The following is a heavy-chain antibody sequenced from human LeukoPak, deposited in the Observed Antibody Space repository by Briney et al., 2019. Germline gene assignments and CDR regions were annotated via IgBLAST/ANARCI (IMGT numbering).Heavy chain of an antibody. CDR2: ISGSGGST. CDR3: AKEYDIVVVPAVAFDY. V-gene: IGHV3-23*01. D-gene: IGHD2-2*01. J-gene: IGHJ4*02. CDR1: GFTLSSYA. Sequence: GGSLRLSCAASGFTLSSYAMSWVRQAPGRGLEWVSAISGSGGSTYYADSVKGRFTISRDNSKNTLYLQMTSLIAEDTAVYYCAKEYDIVVVPAVAFDYWGQGTLVTVSS.